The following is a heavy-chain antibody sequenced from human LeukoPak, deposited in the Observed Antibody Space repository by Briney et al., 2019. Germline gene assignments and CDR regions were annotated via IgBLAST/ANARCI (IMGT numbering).Heavy chain of an antibody. CDR3: GRDPEVVPAAISDD. J-gene: IGHJ4*02. D-gene: IGHD2-2*01. Sequence: ASVKVSCKASGYTFTSYDINWVRQATGQGLEWRGWINPNSGGTNYAQKFQGRGTITTDPSISTAYIELSRLRSGDTAAEYCGRDPEVVPAAISDDWSQGTLVTVSS. CDR1: GYTFTSYD. V-gene: IGHV1-2*02. CDR2: INPNSGGT.